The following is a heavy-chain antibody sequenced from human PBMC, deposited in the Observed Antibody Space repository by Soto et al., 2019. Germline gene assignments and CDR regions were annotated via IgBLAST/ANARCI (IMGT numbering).Heavy chain of an antibody. V-gene: IGHV1-18*01. Sequence: QVQVVQSGDEVKKPGASVKVSCKASGYTFTNYGFSWVRQAPGQGLEWMGWISGYNGNTKYAEKFQGRVTMTTDTSTSTAHRELRSLRSDARAVYYCAREGQAPYYYYGMDVWGQGTAVTVSS. J-gene: IGHJ6*02. CDR3: AREGQAPYYYYGMDV. CDR1: GYTFTNYG. CDR2: ISGYNGNT.